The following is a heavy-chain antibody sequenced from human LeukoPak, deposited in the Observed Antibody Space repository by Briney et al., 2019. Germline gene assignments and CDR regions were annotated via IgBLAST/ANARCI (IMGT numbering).Heavy chain of an antibody. CDR1: GFTFSSYG. Sequence: GGSLRLSCAASGFTFSSYGMHWVRQAPGKGLEWVAFIRYDGSNKYYADSVKGRFTISRDNSKNTLYLQMNSLRAEDTAVYYCAKDMGEYSRSSPFDYWGQGTLVTVSS. V-gene: IGHV3-30*02. J-gene: IGHJ4*02. CDR2: IRYDGSNK. D-gene: IGHD6-13*01. CDR3: AKDMGEYSRSSPFDY.